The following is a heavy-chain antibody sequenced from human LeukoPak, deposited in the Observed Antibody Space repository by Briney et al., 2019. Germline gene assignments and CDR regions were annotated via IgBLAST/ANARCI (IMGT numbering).Heavy chain of an antibody. Sequence: ASVKVSCKASGYTFITYGINWVRQAPGQGLEWMGWISAYNGDTKYALSLQGRLTMTTDTSTRTAYMELGSLGSDDMAVYYCAREGGFGYDFTGFDYWGQGTLVTVSS. V-gene: IGHV1-18*03. CDR3: AREGGFGYDFTGFDY. CDR2: ISAYNGDT. CDR1: GYTFITYG. J-gene: IGHJ4*02. D-gene: IGHD5-12*01.